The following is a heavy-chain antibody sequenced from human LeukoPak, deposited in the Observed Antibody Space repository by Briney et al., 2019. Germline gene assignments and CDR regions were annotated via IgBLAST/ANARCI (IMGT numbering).Heavy chain of an antibody. V-gene: IGHV3-30*18. D-gene: IGHD1-26*01. J-gene: IGHJ4*02. CDR1: RFPFSNYG. CDR3: AKDSSGGYPTSHYDY. CDR2: ISYDGSNK. Sequence: GGSLRLSCAASRFPFSNYGVRWVRQAPGKGLEWLAVISYDGSNKYYADSVKGRFTISRDNSKNTLYLQMNSLRAEDTAVYYCAKDSSGGYPTSHYDYWGQGTLVTVSS.